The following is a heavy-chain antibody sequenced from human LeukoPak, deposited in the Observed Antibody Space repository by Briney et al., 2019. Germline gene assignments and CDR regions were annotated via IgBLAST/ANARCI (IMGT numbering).Heavy chain of an antibody. CDR1: GDSVSSNSAA. D-gene: IGHD3-10*01. CDR3: AREGGLVRGLSGWFDP. Sequence: SQTLSLTCAISGDSVSSNSAAWHWIRQSPSRGLEWLGRTYYRSKWYNDYAVSVKSLITINPDTSKNQFSLKLSSVTAADTAVYYCAREGGLVRGLSGWFDPWGQGTLVTVSS. J-gene: IGHJ5*02. V-gene: IGHV6-1*01. CDR2: TYYRSKWYN.